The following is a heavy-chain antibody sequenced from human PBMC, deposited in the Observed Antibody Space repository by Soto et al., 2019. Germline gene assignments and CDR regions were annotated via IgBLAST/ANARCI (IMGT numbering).Heavy chain of an antibody. J-gene: IGHJ4*02. CDR2: IYYSGST. D-gene: IGHD4-17*01. CDR3: ARAYGDYVFDY. V-gene: IGHV4-61*01. CDR1: GGSISSSSYY. Sequence: ETLSLTCTVSGGSISSSSYYWSWIRQPPGKGLEWIGYIYYSGSTNYSPSLKSRVTISVDTSKNQFSLKLSSVTAADTAVYYCARAYGDYVFDYWGQGTLVTVSS.